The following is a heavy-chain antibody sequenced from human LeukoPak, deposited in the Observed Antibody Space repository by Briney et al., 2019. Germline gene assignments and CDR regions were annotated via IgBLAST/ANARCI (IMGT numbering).Heavy chain of an antibody. CDR2: TNHRGST. J-gene: IGHJ5*02. D-gene: IGHD2-2*01. V-gene: IGHV4-34*01. CDR3: ARGGPLRYCSSTSCYAIKPGWFVP. Sequence: PSETLSLTCAVYGGSFSGYYWSWIHQPPGKGREWIGETNHRGSTNYNPSLKSRVTISVDTSKHQFSLKLSSVTAADTAVYYCARGGPLRYCSSTSCYAIKPGWFVPWGQGTLVTVSS. CDR1: GGSFSGYY.